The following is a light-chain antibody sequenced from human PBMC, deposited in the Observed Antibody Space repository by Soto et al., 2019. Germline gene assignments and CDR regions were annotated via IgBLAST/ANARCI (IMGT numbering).Light chain of an antibody. J-gene: IGLJ3*02. CDR3: QSYDSSLSSV. Sequence: QPVLTQPPSVSGAPGQRVVISCTGSSSNIGAGYDVHWYQQLPGTAPKLLIYDTINRPSGVPDRFSGSKSGTSASLAITGLQAEDEADYYCQSYDSSLSSVFGGGTKVTVL. CDR1: SSNIGAGYD. CDR2: DTI. V-gene: IGLV1-40*01.